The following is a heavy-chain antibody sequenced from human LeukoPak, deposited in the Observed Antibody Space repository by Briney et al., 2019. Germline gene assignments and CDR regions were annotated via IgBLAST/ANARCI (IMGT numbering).Heavy chain of an antibody. CDR2: IYGGGST. CDR1: GFTVSSNY. V-gene: IGHV3-53*01. Sequence: PGGSLRLSCAASGFTVSSNYMSWVRQAPGKGLEWVSVIYGGGSTYYADSVKGRFTISRDNSKNTLYLQMNSLRAEDTAVYYCARDRWSGYSYGMDVWGQGTTVTVSS. D-gene: IGHD3-3*01. J-gene: IGHJ6*02. CDR3: ARDRWSGYSYGMDV.